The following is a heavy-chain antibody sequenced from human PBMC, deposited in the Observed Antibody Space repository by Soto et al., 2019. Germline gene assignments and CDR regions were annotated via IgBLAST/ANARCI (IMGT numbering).Heavy chain of an antibody. CDR1: GYTFTSYA. Sequence: ASVKVSCKASGYTFTSYAMHWVRQAPGQRLEWMGWINAGIGNTKYSQKFQGRVTITRDTSTSTAYMELSSLRSDDTAVYYCARGPWGMMLDYGMDVWGQGTTVTVSS. V-gene: IGHV1-3*01. CDR3: ARGPWGMMLDYGMDV. CDR2: INAGIGNT. D-gene: IGHD2-8*01. J-gene: IGHJ6*02.